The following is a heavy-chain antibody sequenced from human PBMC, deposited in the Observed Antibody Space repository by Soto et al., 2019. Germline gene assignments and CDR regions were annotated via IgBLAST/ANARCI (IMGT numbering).Heavy chain of an antibody. Sequence: QVQLVQSGAEVKKPGASVKVSCKASGYTFTSYGISWVRQAPGQGLEWMGWISAYNINTSYAQKFQGRVTMTTDTSTSTAYMELGGLRSDDTAVFYCARVFDCRVTLDFWGQGTLVTVSS. V-gene: IGHV1-18*01. CDR3: ARVFDCRVTLDF. CDR2: ISAYNINT. J-gene: IGHJ4*02. CDR1: GYTFTSYG. D-gene: IGHD2-15*01.